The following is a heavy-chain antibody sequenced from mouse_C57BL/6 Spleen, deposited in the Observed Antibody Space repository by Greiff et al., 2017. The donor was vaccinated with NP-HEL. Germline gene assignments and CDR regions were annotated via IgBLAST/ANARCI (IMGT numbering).Heavy chain of an antibody. J-gene: IGHJ4*01. CDR1: GYAFTNYL. D-gene: IGHD2-1*01. V-gene: IGHV1-54*01. CDR2: INPGSGGT. CDR3: ARSDYGNLYYAMDY. Sequence: VQLQESGAELVRPGTSVKVSCKASGYAFTNYLIEWVKQRPGQGLEWIGVINPGSGGTNYNEKFKGKATLTADKSSSTAYMQLSSLTSADSAVYFCARSDYGNLYYAMDYWGQGTSVTVSS.